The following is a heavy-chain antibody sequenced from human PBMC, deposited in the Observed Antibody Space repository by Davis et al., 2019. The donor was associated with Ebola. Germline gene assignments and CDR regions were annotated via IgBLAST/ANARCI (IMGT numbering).Heavy chain of an antibody. D-gene: IGHD1-26*01. CDR3: ARNMRSGGSYHPLNWFDP. Sequence: PSETLSLTCTVSGSSISSYYWSWVRQPAGKGLEWIGHIYATGTTNYNPSLKSRVTMSVDTSKNQFSLNLISVTAADTAIYYCARNMRSGGSYHPLNWFDPWGQGTLVTVSS. V-gene: IGHV4-4*07. J-gene: IGHJ5*02. CDR2: IYATGTT. CDR1: GSSISSYY.